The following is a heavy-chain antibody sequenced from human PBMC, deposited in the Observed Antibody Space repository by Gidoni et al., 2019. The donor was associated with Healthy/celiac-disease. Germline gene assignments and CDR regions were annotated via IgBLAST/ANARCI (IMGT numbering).Heavy chain of an antibody. D-gene: IGHD6-6*01. V-gene: IGHV1-18*01. CDR1: GSTFTSYG. J-gene: IGHJ5*02. Sequence: VQLVPSGAEVKKPGASVKVSCKASGSTFTSYGISWVRQAPGQGLEWMGWISAYNGNTNYAQKLQGRVTMTTDTSTSTAYMELRSLRSDDTAVYYCAREGSYSSSSGGYNWFDPWGQGTLVTVSS. CDR3: AREGSYSSSSGGYNWFDP. CDR2: ISAYNGNT.